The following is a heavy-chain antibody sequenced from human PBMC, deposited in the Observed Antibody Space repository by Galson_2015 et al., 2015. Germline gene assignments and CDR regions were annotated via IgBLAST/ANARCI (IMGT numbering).Heavy chain of an antibody. Sequence: SLRLSCAASGFTFSSYAMHWVRQAPGKGLEWVAVISYDGSNKYYADSVKGRFTISRDNSKNTLYLQMNSLRAEDTAVYYCARDRWRSGSYAGGGMDVWGQGTTVTVSS. CDR3: ARDRWRSGSYAGGGMDV. J-gene: IGHJ6*02. D-gene: IGHD3-10*01. CDR2: ISYDGSNK. CDR1: GFTFSSYA. V-gene: IGHV3-30-3*01.